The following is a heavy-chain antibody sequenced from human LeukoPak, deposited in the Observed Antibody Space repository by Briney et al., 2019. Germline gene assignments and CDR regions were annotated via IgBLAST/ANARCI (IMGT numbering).Heavy chain of an antibody. V-gene: IGHV3-21*01. CDR2: ISTSSSYI. Sequence: PGESLRLSCAASGFTFTTYWMSWVRRAPGKGLEWVSSISTSSSYIYYADSVRGRFTISRDNAKNSLYLQMNSLRAEDTAVYSCARGADGVSSNSRGWFDPWGQGTLVTVPS. D-gene: IGHD2-15*01. J-gene: IGHJ5*02. CDR3: ARGADGVSSNSRGWFDP. CDR1: GFTFTTYW.